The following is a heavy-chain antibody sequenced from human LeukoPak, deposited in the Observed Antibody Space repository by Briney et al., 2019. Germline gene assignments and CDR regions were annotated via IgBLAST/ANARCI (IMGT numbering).Heavy chain of an antibody. CDR1: GFTFSSYG. V-gene: IGHV3-30*02. D-gene: IGHD5-18*01. Sequence: PGGSLRLSCAASGFTFSSYGMHWVRQAPGKGLEWVAFIRYDGSNKYYADSVKGRFTISRDNFKNTLDPQMNSLRAEDTALYYCAREYIQYSYGYGGAVYWGQGTLVTVSS. CDR2: IRYDGSNK. J-gene: IGHJ4*02. CDR3: AREYIQYSYGYGGAVY.